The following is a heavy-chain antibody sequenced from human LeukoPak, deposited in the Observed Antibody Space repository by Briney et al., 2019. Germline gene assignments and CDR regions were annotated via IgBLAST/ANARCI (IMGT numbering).Heavy chain of an antibody. CDR1: GYTFTTYG. Sequence: ASVPVPRKTSGYTFTTYGVGWVRQAPGQGLEWMGWINPYSGNTNSAQRFQGRVTMTTDPSTSTAYMELRSLRSDDTAMYYCVRELYGRFVFSGHGTLVTVSS. CDR3: VRELYGRFVF. D-gene: IGHD2-8*01. CDR2: INPYSGNT. V-gene: IGHV1-18*01. J-gene: IGHJ5*01.